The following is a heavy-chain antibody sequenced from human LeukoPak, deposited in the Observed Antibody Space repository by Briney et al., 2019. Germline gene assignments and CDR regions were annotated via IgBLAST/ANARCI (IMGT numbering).Heavy chain of an antibody. V-gene: IGHV4-59*11. CDR3: ARVRGSYPRLYYYYYMDV. D-gene: IGHD1-26*01. Sequence: PSETLSLTCTVSGGSISSHYWSWIRQPPGEGLEWIGYIYYSGSTNYNPSLKSRVTISVDTSKNQFSLKLSSVTAADTAVYYCARVRGSYPRLYYYYYMDVWGKGTTVTVSS. CDR1: GGSISSHY. J-gene: IGHJ6*03. CDR2: IYYSGST.